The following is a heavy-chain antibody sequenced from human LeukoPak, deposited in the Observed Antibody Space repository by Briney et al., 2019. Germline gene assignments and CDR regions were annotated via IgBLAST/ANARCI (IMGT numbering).Heavy chain of an antibody. Sequence: SETLSLTCAVYGGSFSGYYWSWIRQPPGKGLEWIGEINHSGSTNYNPSLKSRVTISVDTSKNQFSLKLSSVTAADTAVYYCARDLPYNYDILTGCFRWFDPWGQGTLVTVSS. CDR2: INHSGST. V-gene: IGHV4-34*01. CDR1: GGSFSGYY. D-gene: IGHD3-9*01. J-gene: IGHJ5*02. CDR3: ARDLPYNYDILTGCFRWFDP.